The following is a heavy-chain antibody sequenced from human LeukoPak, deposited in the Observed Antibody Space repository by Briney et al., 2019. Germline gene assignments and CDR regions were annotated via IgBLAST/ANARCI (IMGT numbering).Heavy chain of an antibody. Sequence: PSQTLSLTCTVSGGSISSGGYYWSWTRQPAGKGLEWIGRIYASGSTNYNPSLKSRVTISVDTSKNQFSLKLTSVTAADTAVYYCATHPVVGATRGQVPYWGQGTLVTVSS. CDR1: GGSISSGGYY. CDR3: ATHPVVGATRGQVPY. D-gene: IGHD1-26*01. V-gene: IGHV4-61*02. J-gene: IGHJ4*02. CDR2: IYASGST.